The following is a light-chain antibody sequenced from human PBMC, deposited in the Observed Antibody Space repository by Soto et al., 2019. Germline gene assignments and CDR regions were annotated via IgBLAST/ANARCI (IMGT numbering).Light chain of an antibody. Sequence: DIQMTQSPSTPSGSVGDRVTITCRASQTRCSWLAWYQQKPGKAPKLLIYKASTLKSRVPSRFSGSGSGTEFTLTISSLQPDDFATYYCQHYNSYSEAFGQGTKVDIK. CDR2: KAS. J-gene: IGKJ1*01. CDR1: QTRCSW. CDR3: QHYNSYSEA. V-gene: IGKV1-5*03.